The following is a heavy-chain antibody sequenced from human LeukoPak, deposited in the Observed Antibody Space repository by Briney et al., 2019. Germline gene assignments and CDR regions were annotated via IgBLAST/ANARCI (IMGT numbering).Heavy chain of an antibody. CDR1: GFTFSSYW. CDR2: IKQDGSEK. J-gene: IGHJ3*02. Sequence: GGPLRLSCAASGFTFSSYWMSWVRQAPGKGLEWVANIKQDGSEKYYVDSVKGRFTISRDNAKNSLYLQMNSLRAENTAVYYCARYGSDYYDSSGYSDAFDIWGQGTMVTVSS. CDR3: ARYGSDYYDSSGYSDAFDI. D-gene: IGHD3-22*01. V-gene: IGHV3-7*03.